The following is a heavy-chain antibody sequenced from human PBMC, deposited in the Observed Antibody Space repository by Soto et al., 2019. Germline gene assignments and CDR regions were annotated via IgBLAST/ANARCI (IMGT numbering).Heavy chain of an antibody. CDR3: AKDDVTAAGSSWFDP. D-gene: IGHD6-13*01. V-gene: IGHV3-30*18. CDR1: GFTFSSYG. J-gene: IGHJ5*02. Sequence: QVQLVESGGGVVQPGKSLRLSCAASGFTFSSYGMHWVRQAPGKGLEWVAVTSYDGSNKYYADSVKGRFTISRDNSKSTLYLQTNSLRAEDTALYYCAKDDVTAAGSSWFDPWGQGTLVTVSS. CDR2: TSYDGSNK.